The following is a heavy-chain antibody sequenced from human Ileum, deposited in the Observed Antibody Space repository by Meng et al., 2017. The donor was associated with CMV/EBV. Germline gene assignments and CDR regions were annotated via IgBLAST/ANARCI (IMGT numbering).Heavy chain of an antibody. CDR3: ATDWDLNY. J-gene: IGHJ4*02. V-gene: IGHV6-1*01. CDR2: TFYKSTYYN. Sequence: HVQLHQSGPGLLKPSSPLFLTCAVSGDTVSRNCFVCHWMRHSPSRGLDWLGRTFYKSTYYNDYAVSVKSRIIINADTRNNQLSLQLNSVTPDDTAVYYCATDWDLNYWGQGILVTVSS. CDR1: GDTVSRNCFV. D-gene: IGHD3-9*01.